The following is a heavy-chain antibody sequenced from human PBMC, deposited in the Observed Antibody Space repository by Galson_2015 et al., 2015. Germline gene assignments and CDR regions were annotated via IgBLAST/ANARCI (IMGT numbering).Heavy chain of an antibody. D-gene: IGHD2-21*02. J-gene: IGHJ4*02. Sequence: SLRLSCAVSGFTFSSYAMGWVRQAPGKGLEWVSVITGDGGLTYYADSVRGRFTISRDNSKNTLYLEMSSLRAEDTAIYYCAKGGSVTASGFESWGQGTLVTVSS. V-gene: IGHV3-23*01. CDR3: AKGGSVTASGFES. CDR1: GFTFSSYA. CDR2: ITGDGGLT.